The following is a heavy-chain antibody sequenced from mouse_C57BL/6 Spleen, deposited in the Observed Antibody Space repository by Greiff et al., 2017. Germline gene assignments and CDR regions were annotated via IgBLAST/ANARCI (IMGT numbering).Heavy chain of an antibody. V-gene: IGHV5-9-1*02. Sequence: EVKLQESGEGLVKPGGSLKLSCAASGFTFSSYAMSWVRQTPEKRLEWVAYISSGGDYIYYADTVKGRFTISRDNARNTLYLQMSSLKSEDTAMYYCTRDLASYGNYWFAYWGQGTLVTVSA. J-gene: IGHJ3*01. D-gene: IGHD2-1*01. CDR3: TRDLASYGNYWFAY. CDR2: ISSGGDYI. CDR1: GFTFSSYA.